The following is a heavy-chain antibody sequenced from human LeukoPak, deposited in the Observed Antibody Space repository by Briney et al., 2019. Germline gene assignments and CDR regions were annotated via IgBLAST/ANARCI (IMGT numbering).Heavy chain of an antibody. V-gene: IGHV4-30-4*08. D-gene: IGHD2-2*01. CDR2: IYYSGST. Sequence: SQTLSLTCTVSGGSISSGDYYWSWIRQPPGKGLEWIGYIYYSGSTYYNPSLKSRVTISVDTSKNQFSLKLSSVTAADTAVYYCARDPGGLGYCSSTSCYGTWGQGTLVTVSS. J-gene: IGHJ5*02. CDR1: GGSISSGDYY. CDR3: ARDPGGLGYCSSTSCYGT.